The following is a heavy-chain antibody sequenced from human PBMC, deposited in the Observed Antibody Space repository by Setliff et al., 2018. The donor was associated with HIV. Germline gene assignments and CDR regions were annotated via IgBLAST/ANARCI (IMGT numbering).Heavy chain of an antibody. CDR3: ARHPVVPPTMPTFNVFDS. Sequence: PSETLSLTCSVSGYSINSDYYWGWIRQSPGKGLQWIGHVYGSGSTSYNPSLKNRVVISVDRSEERFSPKMTSTTAADTALYYCARHPVVPPTMPTFNVFDSWGRGILVTVSS. CDR1: GYSINSDYY. V-gene: IGHV4-38-2*01. D-gene: IGHD2-2*01. J-gene: IGHJ5*01. CDR2: VYGSGST.